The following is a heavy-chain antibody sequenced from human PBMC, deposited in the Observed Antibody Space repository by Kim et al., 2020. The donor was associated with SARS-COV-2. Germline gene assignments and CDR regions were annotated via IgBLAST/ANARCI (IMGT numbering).Heavy chain of an antibody. D-gene: IGHD3-3*01. CDR3: TTVSPITIWVNYYYYYGMDV. Sequence: RFTISRDDSKNTLYLQMNSLKTEDTAVYYCTTVSPITIWVNYYYYYGMDVWGQGTTVTVSS. J-gene: IGHJ6*02. V-gene: IGHV3-15*01.